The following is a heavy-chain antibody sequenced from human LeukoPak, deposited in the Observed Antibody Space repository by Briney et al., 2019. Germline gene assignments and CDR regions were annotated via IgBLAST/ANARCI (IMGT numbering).Heavy chain of an antibody. CDR3: ARGRWVGTTQAYYLDF. CDR1: GYGFMNYA. CDR2: VNAGNGDT. V-gene: IGHV1-3*01. D-gene: IGHD1-26*01. J-gene: IGHJ4*02. Sequence: ASVKVSCKTSGYGFMNYAVQWVRQAPGERLEWMGWVNAGNGDTRDSPEFQGRATIARDTSASTVYMELSSLTSVDTATYYCARGRWVGTTQAYYLDFWGQGTLVTVSS.